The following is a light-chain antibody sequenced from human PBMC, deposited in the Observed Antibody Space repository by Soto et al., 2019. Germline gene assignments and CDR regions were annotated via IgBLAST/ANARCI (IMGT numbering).Light chain of an antibody. CDR3: QQYKSRRT. Sequence: DIKMTQSPSTLSASVGDRVTITCRASQSIVSWLAWYQQKPGNAPKFLIYDASTLQSGVPSRFSGSGSGTEYTLTISSLQPDDSATYYCQQYKSRRTFGQGTKVDIK. CDR2: DAS. V-gene: IGKV1-5*01. CDR1: QSIVSW. J-gene: IGKJ1*01.